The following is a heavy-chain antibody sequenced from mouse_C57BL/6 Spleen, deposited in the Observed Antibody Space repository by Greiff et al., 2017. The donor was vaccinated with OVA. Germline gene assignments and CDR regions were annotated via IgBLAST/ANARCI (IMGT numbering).Heavy chain of an antibody. V-gene: IGHV5-16*01. CDR3: ARDGYYSNLYYAMDY. CDR2: INYDGSST. Sequence: EVHLVESEGGLVQPGSSMKLSCTASGFTFSDYYMAWVRLVPEKGLEWVANINYDGSSTYYLDSLKSRFIISRDNAKNILYLQMSSLKSEDTATYYCARDGYYSNLYYAMDYWGQGTSVTVSS. D-gene: IGHD2-5*01. CDR1: GFTFSDYY. J-gene: IGHJ4*01.